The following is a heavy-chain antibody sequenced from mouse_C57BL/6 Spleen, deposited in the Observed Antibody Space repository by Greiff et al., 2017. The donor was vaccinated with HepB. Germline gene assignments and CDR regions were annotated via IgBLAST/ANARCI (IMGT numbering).Heavy chain of an antibody. D-gene: IGHD1-1*01. Sequence: VQLQQSGAELVKPGASVKMSCKASGYTFTSYWITWVKQRPGQGLEWIGDIYPGSGSTNYNEKFKSKATLTVDTSSSTAYMQLSSLTSEDSAVYYCARIYYGSSYFDYWGQGTTLTVSS. J-gene: IGHJ2*01. CDR1: GYTFTSYW. CDR2: IYPGSGST. CDR3: ARIYYGSSYFDY. V-gene: IGHV1-55*01.